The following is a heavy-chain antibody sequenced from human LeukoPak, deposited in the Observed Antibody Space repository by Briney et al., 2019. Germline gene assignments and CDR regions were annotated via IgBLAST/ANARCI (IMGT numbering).Heavy chain of an antibody. D-gene: IGHD3-3*01. V-gene: IGHV3-23*01. CDR3: AKDPHYGFWSGNYFDY. Sequence: GGSLRLSCAASGFTFSSYAMSWVRQAPGKGLEWVSATSGSGTSTYYADSVRGRFTISRDNSKNTLYLQMNSLRAEDTAVYYCAKDPHYGFWSGNYFDYWGQGTLVTVSS. CDR2: TSGSGTST. CDR1: GFTFSSYA. J-gene: IGHJ4*02.